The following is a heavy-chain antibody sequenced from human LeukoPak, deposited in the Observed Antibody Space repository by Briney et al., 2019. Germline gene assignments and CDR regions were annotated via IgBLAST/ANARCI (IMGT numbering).Heavy chain of an antibody. Sequence: SETLSLTCIVSGTSVNNYYWSWIRQPAGKGLEWIGRIYSSGSTNYNLSLTSRVSISVDKSKNQVSPKLESVTAADTAVYYCARERVGYDTSGRGPRFDSWGQGTLVTVSS. V-gene: IGHV4-4*07. D-gene: IGHD3-22*01. CDR1: GTSVNNYY. CDR2: IYSSGST. CDR3: ARERVGYDTSGRGPRFDS. J-gene: IGHJ4*02.